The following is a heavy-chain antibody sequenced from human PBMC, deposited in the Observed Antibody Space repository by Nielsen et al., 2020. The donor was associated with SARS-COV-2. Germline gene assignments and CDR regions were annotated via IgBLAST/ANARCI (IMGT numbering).Heavy chain of an antibody. J-gene: IGHJ6*02. D-gene: IGHD3-16*01. Sequence: LKISCAASGFTFSSYAMHWVRQAPGKGLEWVAVISYDGSNKYYADSVKGRFTISSDNSKNTLYLQMNSLRAEDTAVYYCARELIANYGMDVWGQGTTVTVSS. CDR2: ISYDGSNK. CDR1: GFTFSSYA. V-gene: IGHV3-30-3*01. CDR3: ARELIANYGMDV.